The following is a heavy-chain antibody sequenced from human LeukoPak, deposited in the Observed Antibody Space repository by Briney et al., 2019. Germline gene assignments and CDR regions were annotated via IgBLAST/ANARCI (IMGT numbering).Heavy chain of an antibody. V-gene: IGHV1-8*01. CDR3: ARGEDLNSSGWPNWFDP. D-gene: IGHD6-19*01. Sequence: ASVKVSCKAFGYTFTSYDINWVRQATGQGLEWMGWMNPNSGNTGYAQKFQGRVTMTRNTSISTAYMELSSLRSEDTAVYYCARGEDLNSSGWPNWFDPWGQGTLVTVSS. J-gene: IGHJ5*02. CDR1: GYTFTSYD. CDR2: MNPNSGNT.